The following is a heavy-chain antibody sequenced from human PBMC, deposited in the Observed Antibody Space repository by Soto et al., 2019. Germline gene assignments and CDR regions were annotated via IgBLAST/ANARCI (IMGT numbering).Heavy chain of an antibody. J-gene: IGHJ5*02. CDR3: ARALTRGRRWFDP. V-gene: IGHV4-34*01. CDR2: INHSGST. Sequence: ETLSLTCAVYGGSFSGYYWSWIRQPPGKGLEWIGEINHSGSTNYNPSLKSRVTISVDTSKNQFSLKLSSVTAADTAVYYCARALTRGRRWFDPWGQGTLVTVSS. CDR1: GGSFSGYY.